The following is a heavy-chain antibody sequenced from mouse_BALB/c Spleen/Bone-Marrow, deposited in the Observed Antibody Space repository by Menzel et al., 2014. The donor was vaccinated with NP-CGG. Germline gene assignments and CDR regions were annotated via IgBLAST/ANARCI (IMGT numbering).Heavy chain of an antibody. Sequence: CGAELVKPGASVKLSCTASGFNIKDTYMHWVKQRPEQGLEWIGRIDPANGNTKYDPKFQGKATITADTSSNTAYLQLSSLTSEDTAVYYCARYDYGWYFYVWGAGTTVTVSS. CDR3: ARYDYGWYFYV. D-gene: IGHD1-1*01. CDR2: IDPANGNT. CDR1: GFNIKDTY. J-gene: IGHJ1*01. V-gene: IGHV14-3*02.